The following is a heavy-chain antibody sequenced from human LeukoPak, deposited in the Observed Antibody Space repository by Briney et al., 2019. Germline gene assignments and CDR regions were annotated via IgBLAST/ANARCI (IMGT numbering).Heavy chain of an antibody. V-gene: IGHV3-48*02. CDR1: GFTFSSYT. D-gene: IGHD1-1*01. J-gene: IGHJ4*02. CDR3: ARDYNLAFDY. Sequence: GGSLRLSCAASGFTFSSYTMNWVRQAPGKGLEWLSYIGISSSTIYYADSVKGRFTISRDNAKNSLYLQMNSLRDEDTAVYYCARDYNLAFDYWGQGTLVTVSS. CDR2: IGISSSTI.